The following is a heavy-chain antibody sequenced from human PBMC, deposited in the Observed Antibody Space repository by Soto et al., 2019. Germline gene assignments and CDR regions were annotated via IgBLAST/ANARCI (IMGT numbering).Heavy chain of an antibody. CDR2: ISSSSSTI. CDR3: ARHPYHCRGDCSNDY. D-gene: IGHD2-21*02. CDR1: GFTFSKYN. V-gene: IGHV3-48*02. J-gene: IGHJ4*02. Sequence: EAQLVESGGGLGQPGGSLRLSCAASGFTFSKYNMNWVREAPGKGLEWVSLISSSSSTIYYADSVKGRFTVSRDNAKNSLFLQMSSLRDEDTAVYYCARHPYHCRGDCSNDYWGQGTLVTVSS.